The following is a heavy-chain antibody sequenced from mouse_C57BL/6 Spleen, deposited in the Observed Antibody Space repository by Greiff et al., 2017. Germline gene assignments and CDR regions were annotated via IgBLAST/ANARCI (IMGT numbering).Heavy chain of an antibody. J-gene: IGHJ4*01. Sequence: EVNVVESGGDLVKPGGSLKLSCAASGFTFSSYGMSWVRQTPDKRLEWVATISSGGSYTYYPDSVKGRFTISRDNAKNTLYLQMSSLKSEDTAMYYCANHYGSSPHYYAMDYWGQGTSVTVSS. CDR3: ANHYGSSPHYYAMDY. CDR1: GFTFSSYG. CDR2: ISSGGSYT. D-gene: IGHD1-1*01. V-gene: IGHV5-6*01.